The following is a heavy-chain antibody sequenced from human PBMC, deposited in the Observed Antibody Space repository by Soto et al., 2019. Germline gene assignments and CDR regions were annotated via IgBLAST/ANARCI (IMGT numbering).Heavy chain of an antibody. J-gene: IGHJ6*02. Sequence: QVQLVESGGGVVQPGRSLRLSCAASGFTFSSYAMHWVRQAPGKGLAGVAVISYDGSNKYYADSVKGRFTISRDNSKHTLDLQMNSLRAEDTAVYYCARVSCSSTSCYQGGYYYYGMDVWGQGTTVTVSS. CDR3: ARVSCSSTSCYQGGYYYYGMDV. CDR2: ISYDGSNK. V-gene: IGHV3-30-3*01. CDR1: GFTFSSYA. D-gene: IGHD2-2*01.